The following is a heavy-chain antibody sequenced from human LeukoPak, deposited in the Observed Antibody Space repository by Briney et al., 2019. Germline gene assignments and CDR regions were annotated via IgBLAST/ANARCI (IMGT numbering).Heavy chain of an antibody. CDR2: IIPIFGTA. V-gene: IGHV1-69*05. CDR3: AMRGNSIAAADY. J-gene: IGHJ4*02. CDR1: GGTFSSYA. Sequence: ASVKVSCKASGGTFSSYAISWVRQAPGQGLEWMGGIIPIFGTANYAQKFQGRVTITTDESTSTAYMELSSLRSEDTAVYYCAMRGNSIAAADYWGQGTLVTVSS. D-gene: IGHD6-13*01.